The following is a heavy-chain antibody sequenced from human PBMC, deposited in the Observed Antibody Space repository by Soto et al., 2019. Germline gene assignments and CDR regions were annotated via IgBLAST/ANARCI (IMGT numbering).Heavy chain of an antibody. CDR2: ISSSSSTI. V-gene: IGHV3-48*01. CDR3: ARGWGTFDY. J-gene: IGHJ4*02. CDR1: GFTFSSYS. Sequence: EVPLVESGGGLVQPGGSLRLSCAASGFTFSSYSMNWVRQAPGKGLEWVSYISSSSSTIYYADSVKGRFTISRDNAKNSLYLQMNSLRAEDTAVYYCARGWGTFDYWGQGTLVTVSS. D-gene: IGHD1-1*01.